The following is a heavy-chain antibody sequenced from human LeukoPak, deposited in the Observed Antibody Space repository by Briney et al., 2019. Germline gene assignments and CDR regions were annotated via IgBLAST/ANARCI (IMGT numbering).Heavy chain of an antibody. V-gene: IGHV3-15*01. J-gene: IGHJ4*02. D-gene: IGHD3-10*01. CDR3: TTGDFYGSGPH. CDR2: IKSKTDGGTT. CDR1: GFNFSSYV. Sequence: PGRSLKLSCAASGFNFSSYVVHWVRQAPGKGLEWVGHIKSKTDGGTTDYAAPVKGRFTISRDDSKKTLYLQMNSLKTEDTGVYYCTTGDFYGSGPHWGQGTLVTVSS.